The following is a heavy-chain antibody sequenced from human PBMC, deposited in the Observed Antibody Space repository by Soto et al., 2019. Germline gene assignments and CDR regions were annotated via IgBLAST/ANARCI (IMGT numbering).Heavy chain of an antibody. V-gene: IGHV2-5*02. CDR2: IYWDDDK. Sequence: QITLNESGPTQVKPRQTLTLTCTFSGFPLTTSGVGVGWIRQSPGKAPEWLALIYWDDDKRYSPSLKSRLTITKDTSKNQVVLTMADLDPADIATYYCAHRVLRTIFGLVTTTASYFDFWGHGTPVAVSS. D-gene: IGHD3-3*01. CDR3: AHRVLRTIFGLVTTTASYFDF. CDR1: GFPLTTSGVG. J-gene: IGHJ4*01.